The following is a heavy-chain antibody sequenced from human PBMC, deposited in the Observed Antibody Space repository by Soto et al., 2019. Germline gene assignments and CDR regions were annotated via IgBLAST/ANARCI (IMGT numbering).Heavy chain of an antibody. J-gene: IGHJ4*02. D-gene: IGHD3-3*01. Sequence: GGSLRLSCAASGFTVSSNYMSWVRQAPGKGLEWVSVIYSGCSTYYADSVKGRFTISRDNSKNTLDLQMNSLRAEDTAVYYYERSRSTDFWSGYFDYWGQGTLVTVSS. CDR3: ERSRSTDFWSGYFDY. CDR1: GFTVSSNY. V-gene: IGHV3-66*01. CDR2: IYSGCST.